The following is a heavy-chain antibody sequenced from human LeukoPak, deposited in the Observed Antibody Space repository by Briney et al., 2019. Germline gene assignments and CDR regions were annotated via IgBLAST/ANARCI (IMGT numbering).Heavy chain of an antibody. V-gene: IGHV3-23*01. CDR1: GFTCSSYA. Sequence: PGGSLRLSGAASGFTCSSYAMSWVRQAPGKGLEWVSDIRGSGGSTYYADSVKGRFTISRDNSKNTLYLQTNSLRAEDTAVYYCARDAGLDYYDSSGLSGYYYGMDVWGQGTTVTVSS. CDR2: IRGSGGST. D-gene: IGHD3-22*01. CDR3: ARDAGLDYYDSSGLSGYYYGMDV. J-gene: IGHJ6*02.